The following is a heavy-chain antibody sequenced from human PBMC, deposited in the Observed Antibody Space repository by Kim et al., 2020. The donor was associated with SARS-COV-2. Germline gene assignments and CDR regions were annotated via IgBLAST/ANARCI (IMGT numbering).Heavy chain of an antibody. D-gene: IGHD1-26*01. Sequence: GESLKISCKGSGYSFTSYWIGWVRQMPGKGLEWMGIIYPGDSDTRYSPSFQGQVTISADKSISTAYLQWSSLKASDTAMYYCARWTASSRGGSYYGWFDPWGQGTLVTVSS. CDR2: IYPGDSDT. J-gene: IGHJ5*02. CDR3: ARWTASSRGGSYYGWFDP. CDR1: GYSFTSYW. V-gene: IGHV5-51*01.